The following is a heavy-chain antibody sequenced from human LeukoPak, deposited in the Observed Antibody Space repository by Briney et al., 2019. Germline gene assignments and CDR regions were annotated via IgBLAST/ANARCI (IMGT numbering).Heavy chain of an antibody. Sequence: GGSLRLSCAASGFTFSSYGMSWVRQAPGKGLEWVSAISGSGGSTYYADSVKGRFTISRDNSKNTLYLQMNSLRAEDTAVYYCAKEVGDSSGYYFPPDYWGQGTLVTVSS. CDR2: ISGSGGST. CDR3: AKEVGDSSGYYFPPDY. J-gene: IGHJ4*02. CDR1: GFTFSSYG. D-gene: IGHD3-22*01. V-gene: IGHV3-23*01.